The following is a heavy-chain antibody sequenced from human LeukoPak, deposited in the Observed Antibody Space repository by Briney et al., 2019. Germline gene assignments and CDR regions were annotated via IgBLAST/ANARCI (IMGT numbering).Heavy chain of an antibody. CDR3: ARHVRLEYSSSGDWFDP. CDR1: GGSISSSSYY. J-gene: IGHJ5*02. CDR2: IYYSGST. V-gene: IGHV4-39*01. Sequence: SETLSLTCTVSGGSISSSSYYWGWIRQPPGKGLEWIGSIYYSGSTYYNPSLKSRVTISVDTSKNQFSLKLSSVTAADTAVYYCARHVRLEYSSSGDWFDPWGQGTLVTASS. D-gene: IGHD6-6*01.